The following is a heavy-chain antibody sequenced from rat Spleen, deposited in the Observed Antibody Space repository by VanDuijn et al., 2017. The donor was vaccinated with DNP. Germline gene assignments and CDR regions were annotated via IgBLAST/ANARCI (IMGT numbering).Heavy chain of an antibody. CDR1: GFTFSNYG. CDR3: VRHEDSSSYIYDYALDA. CDR2: IGTDDTNT. J-gene: IGHJ4*01. Sequence: EVQLVESGGGLVQPGRSLKLSCAASGFTFSNYGMAWVRQAPTKGLEWVASIGTDDTNTDFRDSVKDRFTISRDNAKNTQYLQMDSLRSEDTATYYCVRHEDSSSYIYDYALDAWGQGTSVTVSS. D-gene: IGHD1-2*01. V-gene: IGHV5S13*01.